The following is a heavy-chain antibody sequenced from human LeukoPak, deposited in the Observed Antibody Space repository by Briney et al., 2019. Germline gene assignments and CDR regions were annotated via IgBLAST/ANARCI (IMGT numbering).Heavy chain of an antibody. D-gene: IGHD1-1*01. CDR3: ISGGGTADY. J-gene: IGHJ4*02. V-gene: IGHV3-15*01. CDR2: TKIKTDDGTP. Sequence: GGSLRLSCAASGFTFSNAWMNWMGWVRQAPGKGLEWVGLTKIKTDDGTPDYAALVKGRFTISRDDSKNKVYLEMNSLETEDTAVYYCISGGGTADYWGQGTLVPVSS. CDR1: GFTFSNAW.